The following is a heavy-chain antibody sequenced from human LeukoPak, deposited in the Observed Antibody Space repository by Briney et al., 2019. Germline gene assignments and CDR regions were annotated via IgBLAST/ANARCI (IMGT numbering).Heavy chain of an antibody. CDR1: RFTFSDYY. D-gene: IGHD5-18*01. CDR3: ARDGGYSYGPHGY. CDR2: ISSSSSYT. Sequence: KPGGSLRLSCAASRFTFSDYYMSWIRQAPGKGLEWVSYISSSSSYTNYADSVKGRFTISRDNAKNSLYLQMNSLRAEDTAVYYCARDGGYSYGPHGYWGQGTLVTVSS. J-gene: IGHJ4*02. V-gene: IGHV3-11*05.